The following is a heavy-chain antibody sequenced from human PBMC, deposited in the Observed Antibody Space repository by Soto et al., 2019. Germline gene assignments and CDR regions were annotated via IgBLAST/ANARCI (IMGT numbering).Heavy chain of an antibody. D-gene: IGHD2-21*01. J-gene: IGHJ4*02. CDR2: ISAYNGNT. Sequence: QVQLVQSGAEVKKPGASVKVSCKASGYTFTSYGISWVRQAPGQGLEWMGWISAYNGNTNYAQKLQGRVIMTTDTSTSTAYMELRGLRSDDTAVYYCARDRMVGGGWGLFDYWGQGTLVTVSS. V-gene: IGHV1-18*01. CDR1: GYTFTSYG. CDR3: ARDRMVGGGWGLFDY.